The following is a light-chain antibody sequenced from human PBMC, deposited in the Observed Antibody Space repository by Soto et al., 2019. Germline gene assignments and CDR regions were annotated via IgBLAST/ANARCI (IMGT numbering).Light chain of an antibody. CDR1: SSDVGRYNY. CDR2: DVS. V-gene: IGLV2-14*03. CDR3: SSYTSSATRV. Sequence: QLVLTQPASVSGSPGQSITISCTGTSSDVGRYNYVSWYQQHPGKAPKLMIYDVSDRPSGVSTRFSGSRSGNTASLTISGLQAEDEADYYCSSYTSSATRVFGTGTKLTVL. J-gene: IGLJ1*01.